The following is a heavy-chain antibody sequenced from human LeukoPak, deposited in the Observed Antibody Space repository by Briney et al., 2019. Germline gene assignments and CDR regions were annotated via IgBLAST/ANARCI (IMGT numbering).Heavy chain of an antibody. CDR1: GGSISSYY. CDR3: ARESASGDLVDP. Sequence: PSETLSLTCTVSGGSISSYYWSWVRQPPGKGLEWIGYIYYSGSTNYNPSLKSRVTISVDTSKNQFSLKLSSVTAADTAVYYCARESASGDLVDPWGQGTLVTVSS. CDR2: IYYSGST. D-gene: IGHD1-26*01. V-gene: IGHV4-59*01. J-gene: IGHJ5*02.